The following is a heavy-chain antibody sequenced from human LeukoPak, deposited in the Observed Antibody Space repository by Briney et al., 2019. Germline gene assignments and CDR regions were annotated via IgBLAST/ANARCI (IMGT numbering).Heavy chain of an antibody. J-gene: IGHJ4*02. D-gene: IGHD6-13*01. Sequence: PGGSLRLSCAASGFTFSSYSMNWVRQAPGKGLEWVSSISSSSSYIYYADSVKGRFTISRDNAKNSLYLQMNSLRAEETAVYYCARAGTIAAAGSYFDYWGQGTLVTVSS. CDR1: GFTFSSYS. CDR2: ISSSSSYI. V-gene: IGHV3-21*01. CDR3: ARAGTIAAAGSYFDY.